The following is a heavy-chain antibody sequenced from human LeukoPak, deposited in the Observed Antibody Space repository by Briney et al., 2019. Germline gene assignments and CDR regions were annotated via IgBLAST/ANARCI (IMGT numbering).Heavy chain of an antibody. CDR3: ARVLVEATTLIDY. Sequence: SETLSLTCTVSGGSVSSGSYYWSWIRQPPGKGLEWSGYIYYSGSTNYNPSLKSRVTISVDTSKNQFSLKLSSVTAADTAVYYCARVLVEATTLIDYWGQGTLVTVSS. CDR1: GGSVSSGSYY. J-gene: IGHJ4*02. CDR2: IYYSGST. V-gene: IGHV4-61*01. D-gene: IGHD5-12*01.